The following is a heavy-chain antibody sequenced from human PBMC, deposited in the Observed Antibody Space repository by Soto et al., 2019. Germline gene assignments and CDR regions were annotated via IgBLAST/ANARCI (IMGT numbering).Heavy chain of an antibody. CDR2: ISSTTNYI. J-gene: IGHJ4*02. CDR3: ARESEDLTSNFDY. Sequence: GGSLRLSCAASGFTFTRCSMNWVRQAPGKGLEWVSSISSTTNYIYYADSMKGRFTVSRDNAKNSVYLEMNSLSAEDTAVYYCARESEDLTSNFDYWGQGTLVTVSS. V-gene: IGHV3-21*01. CDR1: GFTFTRCS.